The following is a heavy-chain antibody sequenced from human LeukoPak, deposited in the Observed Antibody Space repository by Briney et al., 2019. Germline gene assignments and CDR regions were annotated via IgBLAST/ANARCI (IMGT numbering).Heavy chain of an antibody. D-gene: IGHD2-2*01. CDR3: ASELVLGYCSSTSCYLDY. J-gene: IGHJ4*02. CDR2: INWNGETI. V-gene: IGHV3-20*04. Sequence: PGGSLRLSCATSGFTFDDFGMAWVRQVPGKGPEWVSGINWNGETIAYRDSVKGRFTISRDNAKNSLYLQMNSLRAEDTAVYYCASELVLGYCSSTSCYLDYWGQGTLVTVAS. CDR1: GFTFDDFG.